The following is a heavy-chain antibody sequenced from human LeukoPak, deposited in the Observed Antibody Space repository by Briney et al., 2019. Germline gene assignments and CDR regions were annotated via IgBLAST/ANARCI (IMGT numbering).Heavy chain of an antibody. CDR1: GYTFTGYY. CDR2: INPNSGGT. Sequence: ASVKVSCKASGYTFTGYYMHWVRQAPGQGLEWMGWINPNSGGTNYAQKFQGRVTMTRDTSTSTVYMELSSLRSEDTAVYYCARGGYSYGYSNRYFDLWGRGTLVTVSS. J-gene: IGHJ2*01. D-gene: IGHD5-18*01. V-gene: IGHV1-2*02. CDR3: ARGGYSYGYSNRYFDL.